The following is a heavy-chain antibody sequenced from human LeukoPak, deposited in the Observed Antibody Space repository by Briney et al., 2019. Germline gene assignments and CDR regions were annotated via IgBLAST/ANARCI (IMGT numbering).Heavy chain of an antibody. CDR1: GFTFSSYG. J-gene: IGHJ6*02. V-gene: IGHV3-33*08. CDR2: IWYDGSNK. D-gene: IGHD4-17*01. Sequence: GGSLRLSCAASGFTFSSYGMHWVRQAPGKGLEWVAVIWYDGSNKNYADSVKGRFTISRDNSKNTLYLQMNSLRAEDTAVYYCAGDYGEYYYGMDVWGRGTTVTVSS. CDR3: AGDYGEYYYGMDV.